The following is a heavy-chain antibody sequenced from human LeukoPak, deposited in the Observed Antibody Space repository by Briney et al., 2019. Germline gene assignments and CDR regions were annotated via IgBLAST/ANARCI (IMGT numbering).Heavy chain of an antibody. Sequence: ASVKVPCKASGYTFTSYGISWVRQAPGQGLEWMGWISAYNGNTNYAQKLQGRVTMATDTSTSTAYMELRSLRSDDTAVYYCARDQISGYYVYWGQGTLVTVSS. J-gene: IGHJ4*02. CDR2: ISAYNGNT. V-gene: IGHV1-18*01. D-gene: IGHD3-22*01. CDR3: ARDQISGYYVY. CDR1: GYTFTSYG.